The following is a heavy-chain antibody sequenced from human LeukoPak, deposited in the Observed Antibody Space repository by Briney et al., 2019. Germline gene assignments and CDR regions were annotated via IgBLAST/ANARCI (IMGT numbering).Heavy chain of an antibody. V-gene: IGHV3-30*03. CDR2: LSYDGNYK. J-gene: IGHJ4*02. D-gene: IGHD2-2*01. Sequence: GRSLRLSCAASGFTFSSYGMHWVRQAPGKGLEWVAVLSYDGNYKYYADSVKGRFAISRDNSENTLYLQRNSLRAEDTAVYYCARYAEYAVSTPCYRGQGTLVTVSS. CDR1: GFTFSSYG. CDR3: ARYAEYAVSTPCY.